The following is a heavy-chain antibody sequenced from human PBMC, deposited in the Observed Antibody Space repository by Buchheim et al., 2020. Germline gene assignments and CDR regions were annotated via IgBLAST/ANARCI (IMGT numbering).Heavy chain of an antibody. Sequence: QVQLQESGPGLVKPSGTLSLTCAVSGGSISSSNWWSWVRQHPGKGLEWIGYIYYSGSTYYNPSLKSRVTISVDTSKNQFSLKLSSVTAADTAVYYCARDGSNGDYVLGLGNWFDPWGQGTL. CDR3: ARDGSNGDYVLGLGNWFDP. CDR2: IYYSGST. D-gene: IGHD4-17*01. V-gene: IGHV4-4*02. CDR1: GGSISSSNW. J-gene: IGHJ5*02.